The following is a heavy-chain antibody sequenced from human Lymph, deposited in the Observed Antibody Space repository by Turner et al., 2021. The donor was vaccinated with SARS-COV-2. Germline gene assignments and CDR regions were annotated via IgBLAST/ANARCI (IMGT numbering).Heavy chain of an antibody. V-gene: IGHV3-23*01. D-gene: IGHD3-22*01. CDR1: GFTFGSYA. J-gene: IGHJ4*02. CDR2: ISGSGGDT. Sequence: EVQLLESGGGLVQPGGSLRLSCAASGFTFGSYAMSWVRQAPGKGLGWVSAISGSGGDTYYADSVKGRFNISRDNSKNTLYLQMNSLRAEDTAVYYCAKGVRGAMIVVVIPYFDYWGQGTLVTVSS. CDR3: AKGVRGAMIVVVIPYFDY.